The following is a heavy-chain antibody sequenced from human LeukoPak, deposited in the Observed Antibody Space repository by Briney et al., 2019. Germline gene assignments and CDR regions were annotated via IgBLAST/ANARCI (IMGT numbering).Heavy chain of an antibody. V-gene: IGHV3-66*02. CDR2: IYSGGST. Sequence: GGSLRLSCAASGFTVSSNYMSWVRQAPGKGLEWVSVIYSGGSTYYADSVKGRFTISRDNSKNTLYLQMNSLRAKDTAVYYCARVGSDDFWTTDYWGQGTLVTVSS. D-gene: IGHD3-3*01. CDR1: GFTVSSNY. CDR3: ARVGSDDFWTTDY. J-gene: IGHJ4*02.